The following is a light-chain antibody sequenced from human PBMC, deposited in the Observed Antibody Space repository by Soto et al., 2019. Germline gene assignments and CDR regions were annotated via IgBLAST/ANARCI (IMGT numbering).Light chain of an antibody. J-gene: IGKJ1*01. CDR1: QNILFASNNKTS. V-gene: IGKV4-1*01. CDR2: WAS. Sequence: DIVMTQSPDSLAVSLGERATIKCKSSQNILFASNNKTSLAWYQQKAGQPPKKLIYWASTRESGVPERFSGSGSETDFTLTIASLQAEDVAHYYCQKYYHLPRTFGQGTKVEIK. CDR3: QKYYHLPRT.